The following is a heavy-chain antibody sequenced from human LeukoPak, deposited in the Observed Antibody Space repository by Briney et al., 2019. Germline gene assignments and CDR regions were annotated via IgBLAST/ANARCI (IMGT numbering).Heavy chain of an antibody. D-gene: IGHD1/OR15-1a*01. CDR3: ARVTTYYYYMDV. CDR2: ISSSSSTI. CDR1: GFTFSSYS. J-gene: IGHJ6*03. Sequence: GGSLRLSCAASGFTFSSYSMNWVRQAPGKGLEWVSYISSSSSTIYYADSVKGRFTISRDSAKNSLYLQMNNLRAEDTAVYYCARVTTYYYYMDVWGKGTTVTVSS. V-gene: IGHV3-48*01.